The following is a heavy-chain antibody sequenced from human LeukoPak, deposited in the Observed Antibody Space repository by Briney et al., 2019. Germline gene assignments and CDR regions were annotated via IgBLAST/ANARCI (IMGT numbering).Heavy chain of an antibody. CDR2: ISAYNGNT. CDR3: ARDAYDFWSVAHMDV. V-gene: IGHV1-18*01. Sequence: ASVKVSCKASGYTFTSYGISWVRQAPGQGLEWMGWISAYNGNTNYAQELQGRVTMTTDTSTSTAYMELRSLRSDDTAVYYCARDAYDFWSVAHMDVWGKGTTVTVSS. D-gene: IGHD3-3*01. J-gene: IGHJ6*03. CDR1: GYTFTSYG.